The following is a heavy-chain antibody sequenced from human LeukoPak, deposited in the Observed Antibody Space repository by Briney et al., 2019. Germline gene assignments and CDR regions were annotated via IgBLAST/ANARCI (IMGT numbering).Heavy chain of an antibody. J-gene: IGHJ4*02. V-gene: IGHV4-59*12. CDR1: GGSISSYY. Sequence: SETLSLTCTVSGGSISSYYWSWIRQPPGKGLEWIGYIYYSGSTNYNPSLKSRVTISVDTSKNQFSLKLSSVTAADTAVYYCASRYYGSGSLADYWGQGTLVTVSS. CDR2: IYYSGST. CDR3: ASRYYGSGSLADY. D-gene: IGHD3-10*01.